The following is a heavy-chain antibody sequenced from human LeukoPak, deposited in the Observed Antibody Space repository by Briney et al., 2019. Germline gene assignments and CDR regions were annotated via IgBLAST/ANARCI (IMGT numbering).Heavy chain of an antibody. J-gene: IGHJ4*02. CDR1: GGTFSSYA. Sequence: ASVKVSCKASGGTFSSYAISWVRRAPGQGLEWMGGIIPIFGTANYAQKFQGRVTITADESTSTAYMELSSLRSEDTAVYYCARGEVPPHYFDSWGQGTLVTVSS. CDR3: ARGEVPPHYFDS. V-gene: IGHV1-69*13. CDR2: IIPIFGTA.